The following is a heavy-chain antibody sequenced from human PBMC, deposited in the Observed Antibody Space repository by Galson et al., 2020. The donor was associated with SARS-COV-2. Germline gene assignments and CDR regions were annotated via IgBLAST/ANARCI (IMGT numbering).Heavy chain of an antibody. CDR3: ARTRGNYWDHDY. J-gene: IGHJ4*02. CDR1: GFTFSSYA. D-gene: IGHD4-4*01. Sequence: TGGSLRLSCAASGFTFSSYAMHWVRQAPGKGLEWVAVISYDGSNKYYADSVKGRFTISRDNSKNTLYLQMNSLRAEDTAVYYCARTRGNYWDHDYWGQGTLVTVSS. V-gene: IGHV3-30-3*01. CDR2: ISYDGSNK.